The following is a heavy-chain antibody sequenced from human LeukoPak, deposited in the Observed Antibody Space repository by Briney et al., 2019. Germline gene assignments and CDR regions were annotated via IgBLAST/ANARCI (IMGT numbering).Heavy chain of an antibody. Sequence: GGSLRLSCAASGFTVSSNYMNWVRQAPGKGLEWVSSISSSSSYIYYADSVKGRFTISRDNAKNSLYLQMNSLRAEDTAVYYCARPQLPKNYSSGWYVVFGSFYYYYYYMDVWGKGTTVTVSS. CDR2: ISSSSSYI. D-gene: IGHD6-19*01. CDR1: GFTVSSNY. J-gene: IGHJ6*03. CDR3: ARPQLPKNYSSGWYVVFGSFYYYYYYMDV. V-gene: IGHV3-21*01.